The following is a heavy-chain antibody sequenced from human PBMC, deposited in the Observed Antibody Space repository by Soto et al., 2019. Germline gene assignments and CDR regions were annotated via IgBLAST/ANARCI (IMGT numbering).Heavy chain of an antibody. V-gene: IGHV1-3*01. CDR3: KRVLGIAMIGIGYYGMDV. D-gene: IGHD6-19*01. Sequence: ASVKVSCKASGYTFTIYAIHWVRQAPGQRLEWMGWIKPGNGYTKYSQNFQGIVTITRDTSASTAYKEMSSLRSEDTDVYYCKRVLGIAMIGIGYYGMDVWGQGTTVTVSS. J-gene: IGHJ6*02. CDR2: IKPGNGYT. CDR1: GYTFTIYA.